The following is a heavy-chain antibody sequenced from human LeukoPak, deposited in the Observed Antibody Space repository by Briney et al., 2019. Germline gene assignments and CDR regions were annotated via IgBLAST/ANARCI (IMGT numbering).Heavy chain of an antibody. CDR3: ATAFGHVAAAGSLYWYFDL. D-gene: IGHD6-13*01. V-gene: IGHV1-24*01. Sequence: ASVKVSCKVSGYTLTELSMHWVRQAPGRGLEWMGGFDPEDGETIYAQKFQGRVTMTEDTSTDTAYMELSSLRSEDTAVYYRATAFGHVAAAGSLYWYFDLWGRGTLVTVSS. CDR2: FDPEDGET. CDR1: GYTLTELS. J-gene: IGHJ2*01.